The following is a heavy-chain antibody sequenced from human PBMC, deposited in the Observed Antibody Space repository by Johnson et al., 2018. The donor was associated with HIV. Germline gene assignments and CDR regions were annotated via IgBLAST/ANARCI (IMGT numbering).Heavy chain of an antibody. CDR3: ARFDEGWTAFDI. Sequence: QMQLVESGGGVVQPGRSLRLSCAASGFTFSSYAMHWVRQAPGKGLEWVAVISYDGSNKYYADSVKGRFTISRDNSKNTLYLQMNSLRAEDTAVYYCARFDEGWTAFDIWGQGTMVTVSS. V-gene: IGHV3-30*04. D-gene: IGHD2-15*01. CDR1: GFTFSSYA. J-gene: IGHJ3*02. CDR2: ISYDGSNK.